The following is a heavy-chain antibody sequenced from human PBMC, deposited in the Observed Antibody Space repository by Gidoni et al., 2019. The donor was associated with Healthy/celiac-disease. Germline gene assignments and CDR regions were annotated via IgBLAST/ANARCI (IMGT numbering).Heavy chain of an antibody. CDR2: IKSKTDGGTT. J-gene: IGHJ4*02. V-gene: IGHV3-15*01. CDR3: TTESDYYDSSGYSPFDY. CDR1: GFTFSNAW. Sequence: EVQLVESGGGLVKPGGSLRLSCSASGFTFSNAWMTWVRQAPGKGLEWVGRIKSKTDGGTTDYAAPVKGRFTISRDDSKNTLYLQMNSLKTEDTAVYYCTTESDYYDSSGYSPFDYWGQGTLVTVSS. D-gene: IGHD3-22*01.